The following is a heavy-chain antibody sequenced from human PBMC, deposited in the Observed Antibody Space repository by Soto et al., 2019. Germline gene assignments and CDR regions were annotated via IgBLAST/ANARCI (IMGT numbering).Heavy chain of an antibody. Sequence: ASVKVSCKASGYTFESYFISWVLQAPGQGLEWMGWISSYNDNTKYAQKLQGRVTMTTDTSTSTAYMDLRSLRSDDTAVYYCARGWVSGSYVGWFDSWGQGTLVTVSS. J-gene: IGHJ5*01. V-gene: IGHV1-18*01. CDR1: GYTFESYF. CDR3: ARGWVSGSYVGWFDS. D-gene: IGHD1-26*01. CDR2: ISSYNDNT.